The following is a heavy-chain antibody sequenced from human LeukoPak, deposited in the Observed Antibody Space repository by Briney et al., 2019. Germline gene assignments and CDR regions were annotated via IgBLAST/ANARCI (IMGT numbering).Heavy chain of an antibody. V-gene: IGHV4-30-2*01. CDR1: GGSISSSGYS. Sequence: SQTLSLTCAVSGGSISSSGYSRTWIRQPPGKGLEWIWYIYHSGSTYYNLSLKSRVTISVDRSKKQFSLKLSSVTAADTAVYYCARGNWYFDLWGRGTLVTVSS. CDR3: ARGNWYFDL. J-gene: IGHJ2*01. CDR2: IYHSGST.